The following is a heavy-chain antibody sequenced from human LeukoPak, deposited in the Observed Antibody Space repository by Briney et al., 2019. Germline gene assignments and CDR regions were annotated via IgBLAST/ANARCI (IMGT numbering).Heavy chain of an antibody. J-gene: IGHJ4*02. CDR2: ISGSGGGT. CDR3: AKRGVVIRVILVGFHKEAYYFDS. D-gene: IGHD3-22*01. V-gene: IGHV3-23*01. CDR1: GISLSNYG. Sequence: GGSLRLSCAVSGISLSNYGMSWVRQAPGKGLEWVAGISGSGGGTNYADSVKGRFTISRDNPRNTLYLQMNRLRAEDTAVYFCAKRGVVIRVILVGFHKEAYYFDSWGQGALVTVSS.